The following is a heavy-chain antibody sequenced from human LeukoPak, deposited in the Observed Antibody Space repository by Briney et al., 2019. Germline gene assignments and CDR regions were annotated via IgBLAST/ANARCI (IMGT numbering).Heavy chain of an antibody. J-gene: IGHJ4*02. CDR2: IRSKANSYAT. CDR1: GFTFSGSA. CDR3: TRRTEMATIEDFDY. V-gene: IGHV3-73*01. D-gene: IGHD5-24*01. Sequence: GGSLRLSCAASGFTFSGSAMHWVRQASGKGLEWVGRIRSKANSYATAYAASVKGRFTISRDDSKNTAYLQVNSLKTEDTAVYYCTRRTEMATIEDFDYWGQGTLVTVSS.